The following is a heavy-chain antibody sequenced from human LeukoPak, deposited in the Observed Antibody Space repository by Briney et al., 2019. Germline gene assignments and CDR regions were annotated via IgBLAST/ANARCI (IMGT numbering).Heavy chain of an antibody. D-gene: IGHD3-10*01. CDR3: ARAPLITMVRGVKYYYYYMDV. V-gene: IGHV4-4*07. J-gene: IGHJ6*03. CDR1: GGSISSYY. CDR2: IYTSGST. Sequence: SETLSLTCTVSGGSISSYYWSWIRQPAGKGLEWIGRIYTSGSTNYNPSLKSRVTMSVDTSKNQFSLKLSSVTAADTAVYYCARAPLITMVRGVKYYYYYMDVWGKGTTVTISS.